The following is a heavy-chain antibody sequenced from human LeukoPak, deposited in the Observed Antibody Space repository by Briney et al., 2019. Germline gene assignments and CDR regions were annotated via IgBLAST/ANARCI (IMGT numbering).Heavy chain of an antibody. Sequence: ASVKVSCKASGYTFTGSYMHWVRQAPGQGLEWMGRINPNSGGTNYAQKFQGRVTITRDTSISTAYMELSRLRSDDTAVYYCARAPLYYGDQNNWFDPWGQGTLVTVSS. CDR3: ARAPLYYGDQNNWFDP. CDR1: GYTFTGSY. V-gene: IGHV1-2*06. J-gene: IGHJ5*02. D-gene: IGHD4-17*01. CDR2: INPNSGGT.